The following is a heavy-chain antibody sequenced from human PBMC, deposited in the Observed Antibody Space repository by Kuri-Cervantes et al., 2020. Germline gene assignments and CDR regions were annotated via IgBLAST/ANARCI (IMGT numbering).Heavy chain of an antibody. CDR2: IYHSGST. CDR3: ARRVGWFDP. Sequence: SQTLSLTCAVYGGSFSGYYWSWIRQPPGKGLEWIGSIYHSGSTYYNPSLKSRVTISVDTSKNQFSLKLSSVTAADTAVYYCARRVGWFDPWGQGTLVTVSS. J-gene: IGHJ5*02. CDR1: GGSFSGYY. V-gene: IGHV4-34*01.